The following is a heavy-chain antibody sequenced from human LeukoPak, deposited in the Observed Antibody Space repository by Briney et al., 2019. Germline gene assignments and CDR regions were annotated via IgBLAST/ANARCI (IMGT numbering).Heavy chain of an antibody. V-gene: IGHV3-30-3*01. Sequence: GRSLRLSCAACGFTFSSYAMHWVSQAPGKGLEWVAVISSDGSNDYYADSVKGRFTISRDNSKNTLYLQMSSLRPEDTAVYYCARVGDSSGYYYRYFDYWGQGTLVTVSS. CDR1: GFTFSSYA. D-gene: IGHD3-22*01. J-gene: IGHJ4*02. CDR3: ARVGDSSGYYYRYFDY. CDR2: ISSDGSND.